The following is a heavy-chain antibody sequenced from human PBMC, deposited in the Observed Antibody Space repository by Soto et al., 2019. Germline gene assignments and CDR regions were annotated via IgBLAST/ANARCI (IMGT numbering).Heavy chain of an antibody. J-gene: IGHJ5*02. CDR3: ARSSYCSGGTCTNWFHP. V-gene: IGHV1-18*01. CDR2: ISTSIGHT. CDR1: GYTFTDYA. Sequence: ASVKVSCKASGYTFTDYAITWVRQAPGQGLEWVGWISTSIGHTNYAQNFQGRVTMTTVSSTTTAYMELRNLRSDDTATYYCARSSYCSGGTCTNWFHPWG. D-gene: IGHD2-15*01.